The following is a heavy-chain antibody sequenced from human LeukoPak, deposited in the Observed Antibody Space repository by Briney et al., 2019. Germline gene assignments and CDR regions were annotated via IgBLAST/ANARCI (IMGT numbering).Heavy chain of an antibody. Sequence: GGSLRLSCAASGFTFSSYALSWVRQAPGKGLEWVSSTSGSGSTYYADSVKGRFTISRDTSKNTLYLQMNSLRAEDTAVYYCAKGQNNWNYAFDYWGQGTLVTVSS. CDR1: GFTFSSYA. CDR2: TSGSGST. CDR3: AKGQNNWNYAFDY. V-gene: IGHV3-23*01. D-gene: IGHD1-7*01. J-gene: IGHJ4*02.